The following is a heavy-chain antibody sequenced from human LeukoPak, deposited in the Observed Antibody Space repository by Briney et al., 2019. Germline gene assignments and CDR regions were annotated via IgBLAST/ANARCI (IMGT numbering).Heavy chain of an antibody. CDR3: ARDSGSYYWYYYMDV. V-gene: IGHV1-69*05. Sequence: ASVKVSCKASGGTFSSYAISWVRQAPGQGLEWMGRIIPIFGTANYAQKFQGRVTITTDESTSTACMELSSLRSEDTAVYYCARDSGSYYWYYYMDVWGKGTTVTVSS. D-gene: IGHD3-10*01. CDR2: IIPIFGTA. J-gene: IGHJ6*03. CDR1: GGTFSSYA.